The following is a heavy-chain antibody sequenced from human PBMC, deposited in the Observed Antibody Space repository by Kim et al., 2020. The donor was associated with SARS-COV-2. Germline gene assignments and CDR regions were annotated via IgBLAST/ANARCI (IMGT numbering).Heavy chain of an antibody. J-gene: IGHJ4*02. D-gene: IGHD5-18*01. CDR3: ARGGYSYGVDY. Sequence: TGHGQKFQGRVTMTRDTSTSTVYMELSSLRSEDTAVYYCARGGYSYGVDYWGQGTLVTVSS. CDR2: T. V-gene: IGHV1-46*01.